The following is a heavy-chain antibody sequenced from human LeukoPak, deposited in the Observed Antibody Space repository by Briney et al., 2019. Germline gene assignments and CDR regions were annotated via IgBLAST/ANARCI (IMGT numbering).Heavy chain of an antibody. CDR2: IYYTGST. CDR3: ARVSSSWYQDWYFDL. V-gene: IGHV4-39*07. J-gene: IGHJ2*01. CDR1: GGSIISTDDY. Sequence: PSETLSLTCTVSGGSIISTDDYWGWIRQPPGKGPEWIGSIYYTGSTYHNPSLKSRVTISEDPSKNQFSLKLRSVTAADTAVYYCARVSSSWYQDWYFDLWGRGTLVTVSS. D-gene: IGHD6-13*01.